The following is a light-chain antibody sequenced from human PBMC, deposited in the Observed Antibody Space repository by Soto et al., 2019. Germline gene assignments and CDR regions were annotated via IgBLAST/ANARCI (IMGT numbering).Light chain of an antibody. CDR1: QSISHF. CDR2: DAS. J-gene: IGKJ1*01. V-gene: IGKV1-5*01. CDR3: QQYTSYSRA. Sequence: DIQMTQSTSTLSASVGDRVTITCRASQSISHFLAWYQQKPGKVPKLLIYDASNLGSGVPSRFSGSGSGTDFTLTISGLQPDDFTTYYCQQYTSYSRAFGQGTKV.